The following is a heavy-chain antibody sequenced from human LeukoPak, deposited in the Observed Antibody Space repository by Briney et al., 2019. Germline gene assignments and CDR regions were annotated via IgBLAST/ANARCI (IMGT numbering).Heavy chain of an antibody. J-gene: IGHJ4*02. D-gene: IGHD2-15*01. Sequence: GESLKISCKGSGYSFTSYWIGWVRQMPGKGLEWMGIIYPGDSDTRYSPSFQGQVTISADKSISTAYLQWSSLKASDTAMYYCARQGGYCSGGSCYAYYFDYWGQGTLVTVSS. CDR2: IYPGDSDT. CDR1: GYSFTSYW. CDR3: ARQGGYCSGGSCYAYYFDY. V-gene: IGHV5-51*01.